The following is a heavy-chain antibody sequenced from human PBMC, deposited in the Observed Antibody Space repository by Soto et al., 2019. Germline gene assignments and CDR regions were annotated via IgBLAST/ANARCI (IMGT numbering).Heavy chain of an antibody. D-gene: IGHD2-8*01. J-gene: IGHJ4*02. CDR1: AFSLSTNGVG. CDR3: VHTVMVHTITGGHYFDY. CDR2: IYWNEDK. V-gene: IGHV2-5*01. Sequence: SGPTLVNPTQTLTLTCTFSAFSLSTNGVGVGWIRQPPGKPLEWLAVIYWNEDKRYSRSLKSRLSITKDTSKNKVVLTMPTMDPVDTATYYCVHTVMVHTITGGHYFDYWGPGSLVTVSS.